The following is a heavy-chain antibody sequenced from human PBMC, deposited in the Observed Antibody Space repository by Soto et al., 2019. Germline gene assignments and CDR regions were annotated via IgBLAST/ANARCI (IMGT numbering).Heavy chain of an antibody. D-gene: IGHD3-22*01. CDR1: GGTFSRHA. Sequence: QVQLVQSGAEVRKPGSSVKVSCKASGGTFSRHAISWVRQAPGQGLEWMGGIIPIVGTANHAQKFQSRVTIIADESTRTVYMELSSLRSEDTAMYYCARGWGYDSNDYYYAYWGQGTLVIVSS. CDR2: IIPIVGTA. CDR3: ARGWGYDSNDYYYAY. J-gene: IGHJ4*02. V-gene: IGHV1-69*01.